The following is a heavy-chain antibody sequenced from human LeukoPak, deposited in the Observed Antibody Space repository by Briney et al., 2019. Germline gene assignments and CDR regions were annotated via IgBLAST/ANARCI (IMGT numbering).Heavy chain of an antibody. V-gene: IGHV3-33*01. D-gene: IGHD1-14*01. CDR1: GFTFSSYG. J-gene: IGHJ3*01. Sequence: PGGSLRLSCAASGFTFSSYGMHWVRQAPGKGLEWVAVIWYDGSNKYYADSVKGRFTISRDNSKNTLYLQMNSLRAEDTAVYYCARERPTTTAFHVWGQGTMVTVS. CDR2: IWYDGSNK. CDR3: ARERPTTTAFHV.